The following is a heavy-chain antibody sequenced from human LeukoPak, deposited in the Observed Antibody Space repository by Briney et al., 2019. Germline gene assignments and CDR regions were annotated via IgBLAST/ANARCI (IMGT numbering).Heavy chain of an antibody. CDR1: GFTFSSYA. CDR3: GKTTTGYSSGRYPAWPVDY. Sequence: GGSLRLSCTASGFTFSSYAMYWVRQAPGKGLEWVSGIFGSGGSAHYADSVKGRFTISRDNSKNTVYLQLNSLRAEDTAVYYCGKTTTGYSSGRYPAWPVDYWGQGTLVTVSS. J-gene: IGHJ4*02. CDR2: IFGSGGSA. D-gene: IGHD6-19*01. V-gene: IGHV3-23*01.